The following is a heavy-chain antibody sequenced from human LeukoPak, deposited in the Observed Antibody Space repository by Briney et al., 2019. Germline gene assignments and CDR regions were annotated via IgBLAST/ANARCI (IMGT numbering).Heavy chain of an antibody. V-gene: IGHV3-7*03. J-gene: IGHJ4*02. Sequence: GGSLRLSCVASGFTFSSSWMSWVRQAPGKGLEWVANIKQDGSDRNYVTSVRGRFTISRDNAESSLYLQMNSLRVEDTAVYYCVRNLAVAGTCFDSWGQGTLVTVSS. CDR2: IKQDGSDR. CDR3: VRNLAVAGTCFDS. D-gene: IGHD6-19*01. CDR1: GFTFSSSW.